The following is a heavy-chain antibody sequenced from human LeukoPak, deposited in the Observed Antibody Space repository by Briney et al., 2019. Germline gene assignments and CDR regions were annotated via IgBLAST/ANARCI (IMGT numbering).Heavy chain of an antibody. CDR1: GYTFTTYG. D-gene: IGHD3-3*01. V-gene: IGHV1-18*01. CDR2: ISAYNGNT. Sequence: VASVKVSCKASGYTFTTYGITWVRQVPGQGLEWMGWISAYNGNTNYAQKFQGRVTMTTDTSTSTAYMELKSLRSDDTAVYYCARDHMNYDFWSGYYNWFDPWGQGTLVTVSS. CDR3: ARDHMNYDFWSGYYNWFDP. J-gene: IGHJ5*02.